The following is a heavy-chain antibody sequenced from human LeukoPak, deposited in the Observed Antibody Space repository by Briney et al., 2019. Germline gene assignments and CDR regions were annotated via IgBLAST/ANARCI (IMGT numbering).Heavy chain of an antibody. J-gene: IGHJ4*02. CDR1: GFTFISYA. V-gene: IGHV3-30-3*01. CDR3: ARGDLDY. Sequence: PGGSLRLSCAASGFTFISYAMHWVRQAPGKGLEWVAVISYDGSNKYYADSVKGRFTISRDNSKNSLYLQMNSLRAEDTAVYYCARGDLDYWGQGTLVTVSS. CDR2: ISYDGSNK.